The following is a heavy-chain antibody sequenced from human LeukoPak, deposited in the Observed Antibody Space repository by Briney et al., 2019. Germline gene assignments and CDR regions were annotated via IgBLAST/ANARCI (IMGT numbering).Heavy chain of an antibody. J-gene: IGHJ1*01. V-gene: IGHV1-3*03. Sequence: ASVKDSCKASGYIFTNYAMHWVRQAPGQRLEWMGWINAGIGNTKYSHDFQGRVTITSDTSASTAYMELSSLRSEDMAVYYCARPYCSGGSCYFSAWGQGTLVTVSS. CDR2: INAGIGNT. CDR3: ARPYCSGGSCYFSA. CDR1: GYIFTNYA. D-gene: IGHD2-15*01.